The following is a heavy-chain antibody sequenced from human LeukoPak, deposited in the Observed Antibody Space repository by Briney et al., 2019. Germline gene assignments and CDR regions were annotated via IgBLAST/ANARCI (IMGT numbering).Heavy chain of an antibody. CDR3: ARGNDFWSGYLPAAYYYYHYMDV. J-gene: IGHJ6*03. Sequence: GASVKVSCKAFGYTFTGYWMHWVRQAPGQGPEWMGVISPSGGSTIYAQKFKGRVTLTRDMSTSTDYLELSSLRSEDTAVYYCARGNDFWSGYLPAAYYYYHYMDVWGKGTTVTVSS. V-gene: IGHV1-46*01. CDR1: GYTFTGYW. D-gene: IGHD3-3*01. CDR2: ISPSGGST.